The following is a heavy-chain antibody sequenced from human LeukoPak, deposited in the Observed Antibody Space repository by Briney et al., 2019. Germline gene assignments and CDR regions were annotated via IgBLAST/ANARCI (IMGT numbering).Heavy chain of an antibody. V-gene: IGHV4-34*01. Sequence: SETLSLTCAVYGVSFSDFYWSWIRQVSGKGLEWIAEINQSGATNYNPSLESRVTILQDTSKNQLSLQLTSVSATDTAIYYCARGQYGSGGSYRGWVYWGQGTLVTVSS. D-gene: IGHD3-22*01. CDR2: INQSGAT. J-gene: IGHJ4*02. CDR3: ARGQYGSGGSYRGWVY. CDR1: GVSFSDFY.